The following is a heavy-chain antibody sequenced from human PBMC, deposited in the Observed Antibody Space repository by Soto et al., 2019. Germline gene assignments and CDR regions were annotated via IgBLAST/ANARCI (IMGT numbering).Heavy chain of an antibody. Sequence: SETLSLTCTVSGYSISSGSYWGWIRQPPGKGPEWIASIYHGGTTFYNPSLKSRVTVSVDKSNTQFSRKLRSVTAADTAVSYCAKADVIVVASSTFVCWGHGTLVTVSS. CDR3: AKADVIVVASSTFVC. J-gene: IGHJ4*01. CDR2: IYHGGTT. V-gene: IGHV4-38-2*02. CDR1: GYSISSGSY. D-gene: IGHD2-2*01.